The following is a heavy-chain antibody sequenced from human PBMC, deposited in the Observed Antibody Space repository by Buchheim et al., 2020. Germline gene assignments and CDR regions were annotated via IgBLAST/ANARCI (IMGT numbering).Heavy chain of an antibody. CDR1: GYSFTNYW. D-gene: IGHD6-13*01. J-gene: IGHJ4*02. V-gene: IGHV5-10-1*03. Sequence: EVQLVQSGAEVKKPGESLRISCKGSGYSFTNYWITWVRQMPGKGLEWMGRIDPSDSYTNYSPSSQGHVTISTDQSVSTAYLQWSSQKASDTAMYYCARHKLATAGVIDHWGQGTL. CDR2: IDPSDSYT. CDR3: ARHKLATAGVIDH.